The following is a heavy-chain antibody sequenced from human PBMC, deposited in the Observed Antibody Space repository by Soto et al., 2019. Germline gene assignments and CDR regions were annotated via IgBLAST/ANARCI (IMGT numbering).Heavy chain of an antibody. CDR2: IYYSGST. CDR1: GGSVSSGDYY. J-gene: IGHJ5*02. V-gene: IGHV4-30-4*01. CDR3: ARVLRIAALPPHWFDL. Sequence: SETLSLTCTVSGGSVSSGDYYWSWIRQPPGKGLEWIGYIYYSGSTYYNPSLKSRVTISVDTSKNQFSLKLSYVTAADTAVYYCARVLRIAALPPHWFDLWGQGTLVTVSS. D-gene: IGHD6-13*01.